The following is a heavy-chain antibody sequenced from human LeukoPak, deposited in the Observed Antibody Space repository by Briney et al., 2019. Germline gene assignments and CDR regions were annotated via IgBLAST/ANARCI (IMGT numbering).Heavy chain of an antibody. CDR3: AREPPGNWFDP. CDR2: ISSSSSYI. V-gene: IGHV3-21*01. J-gene: IGHJ5*02. Sequence: GGSLRLSCAASGFTVSSNYMSWVRQAPGKGLEWVSSISSSSSYIYYADSVKGRFTISRDNAKNSLYLQTNSLRAEDTAVYYCAREPPGNWFDPWGQGTLVTVSS. CDR1: GFTVSSNY.